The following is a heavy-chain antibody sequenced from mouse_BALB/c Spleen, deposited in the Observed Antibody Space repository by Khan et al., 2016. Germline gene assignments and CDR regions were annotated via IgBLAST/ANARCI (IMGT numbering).Heavy chain of an antibody. J-gene: IGHJ1*01. CDR1: GYSITSGYS. Sequence: EVKLLESGPGLVKPSQSLSLTCSVTGYSITSGYSWNWIRQFPGNKLEWMDYINYDGSNDYNPSLKNRISITRDTSKNQFFLKLNSVTTEDTATXYCARGGYYGSSHYWYFDVGGAGTTVTVSS. CDR3: ARGGYYGSSHYWYFDV. D-gene: IGHD1-1*01. V-gene: IGHV3-6*02. CDR2: INYDGSN.